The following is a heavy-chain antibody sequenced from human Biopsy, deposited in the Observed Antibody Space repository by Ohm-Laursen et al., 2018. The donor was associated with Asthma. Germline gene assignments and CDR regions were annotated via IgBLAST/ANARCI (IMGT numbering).Heavy chain of an antibody. D-gene: IGHD3-22*01. V-gene: IGHV4-31*03. CDR2: FHHSGTS. CDR1: GDSITSGGWC. CDR3: ARIPRRSGSYFVDY. Sequence: TLSLTCTVSGDSITSGGWCWNWIRQHPGKGLEWLGYFHHSGTSYFNPYIKSRVSFSRDTSKNQFSLRLSSVTAADTAMCYCARIPRRSGSYFVDYWGQGTLVTVSS. J-gene: IGHJ4*02.